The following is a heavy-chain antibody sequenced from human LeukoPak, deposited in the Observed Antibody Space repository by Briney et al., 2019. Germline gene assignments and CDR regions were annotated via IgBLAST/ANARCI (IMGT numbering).Heavy chain of an antibody. V-gene: IGHV4-59*01. J-gene: IGHJ4*02. Sequence: SETLSLTCTVSGGSISSYYWSWIRQPPGKGLEWIGYIYYSGSTNYNPSPKSRVTISVDPSKNQFSMKLSSVTAADTAVYHCARVSSYGQGGFDYWGQGTLVTVSS. D-gene: IGHD5-18*01. CDR3: ARVSSYGQGGFDY. CDR1: GGSISSYY. CDR2: IYYSGST.